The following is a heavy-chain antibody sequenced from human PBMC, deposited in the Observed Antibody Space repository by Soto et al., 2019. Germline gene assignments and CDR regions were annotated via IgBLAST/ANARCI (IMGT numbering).Heavy chain of an antibody. J-gene: IGHJ4*02. V-gene: IGHV3-74*01. D-gene: IGHD3-10*01. CDR3: ATMAVTYPY. Sequence: GGSLRLSCAASGFAFSRFPMHWVRQAPGKGLVWVSRIDPDGSDTTYADSVKGRFTISRDNAKNIVYLQMSSLRAEDTALYYCATMAVTYPYWGQGTLVTVSS. CDR1: GFAFSRFP. CDR2: IDPDGSDT.